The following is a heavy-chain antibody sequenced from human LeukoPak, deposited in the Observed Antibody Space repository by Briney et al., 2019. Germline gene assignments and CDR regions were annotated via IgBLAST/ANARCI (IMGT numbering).Heavy chain of an antibody. Sequence: SGASLRLSCAASGFTFTNACMSWVRQAPGRGLERVGSIKSKTDGGTSDYAARVKVRFTISRDDSKHTVYLQMNNLKTDDTAVYYCSTMFYDYWSCYYVADYWGQGTLVTVSS. CDR2: IKSKTDGGTS. J-gene: IGHJ4*02. V-gene: IGHV3-15*01. D-gene: IGHD3-3*01. CDR3: STMFYDYWSCYYVADY. CDR1: GFTFTNAC.